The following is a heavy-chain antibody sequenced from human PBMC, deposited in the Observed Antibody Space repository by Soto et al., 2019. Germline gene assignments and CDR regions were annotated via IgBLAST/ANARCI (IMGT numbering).Heavy chain of an antibody. CDR1: GFTFSSYA. J-gene: IGHJ6*03. Sequence: PGGSLRLSCAASGFTFSSYAMNWVRQAPGKGLEWVAVISYDGSNKYYADSVKGRFTISRDNSKNTLYLQMNSLRAEDTAVYYCAKDTVTTGYYYYYMDVWGKGTTVTVSS. V-gene: IGHV3-30*18. CDR3: AKDTVTTGYYYYYMDV. D-gene: IGHD4-17*01. CDR2: ISYDGSNK.